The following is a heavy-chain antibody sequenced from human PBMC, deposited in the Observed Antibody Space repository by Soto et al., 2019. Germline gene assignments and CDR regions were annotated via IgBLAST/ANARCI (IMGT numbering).Heavy chain of an antibody. Sequence: QVQLVQSGAEVKKPESSVKVSCKAPGGTFSTYAISWVQQAPGQGLEWMGGIIPMFGTANYAQRFQDRVTINAEESTKTVYMELRSLRSEDTAVYFCASGIQLWLRRINNGYSGWGQGTLVTVSS. CDR2: IIPMFGTA. V-gene: IGHV1-69*12. CDR3: ASGIQLWLRRINNGYSG. D-gene: IGHD5-18*01. J-gene: IGHJ4*02. CDR1: GGTFSTYA.